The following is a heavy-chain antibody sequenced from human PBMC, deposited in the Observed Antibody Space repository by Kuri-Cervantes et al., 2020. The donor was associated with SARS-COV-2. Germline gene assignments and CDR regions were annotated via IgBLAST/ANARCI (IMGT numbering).Heavy chain of an antibody. Sequence: GESLKISCAASGFTFSSYAMSWVRQAPGKGLEWVSAISGSGGSTYYADSVKGRFTISRDNSKNTLYLQMNSLRAEDTAVYYCAKDPEGYYYDSSGHYHYYYYGMDVWGQGTTVTVSS. V-gene: IGHV3-23*01. J-gene: IGHJ6*02. CDR3: AKDPEGYYYDSSGHYHYYYYGMDV. CDR1: GFTFSSYA. CDR2: ISGSGGST. D-gene: IGHD3-22*01.